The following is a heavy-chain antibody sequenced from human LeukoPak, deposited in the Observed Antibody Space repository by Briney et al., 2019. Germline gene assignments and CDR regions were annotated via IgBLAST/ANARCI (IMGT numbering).Heavy chain of an antibody. CDR2: IYPGDSDT. CDR3: ARLKYYGSGSYYFAY. Sequence: GESLKISCKGSGYSFTTYWIGWVRQMPGKGLELMGIIYPGDSDTRYSPSFQGQVTISADKSISAAYLQWSSPKASDTAMYYCARLKYYGSGSYYFAYWGQGTLVTVSS. CDR1: GYSFTTYW. D-gene: IGHD3-10*01. J-gene: IGHJ4*02. V-gene: IGHV5-51*01.